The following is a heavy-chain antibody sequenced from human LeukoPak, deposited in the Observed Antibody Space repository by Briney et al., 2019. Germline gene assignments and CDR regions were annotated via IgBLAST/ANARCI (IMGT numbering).Heavy chain of an antibody. Sequence: SETLSLTCTVSGGSISSYYWSWIRQPAGKGLEWIGRIYISGSTNYNPSLKSRVTISVDTPKNQFSLKLSSVTAAETAVYYCAREGRYRYGYNEYHLYMDIWGKGTTVTVSS. CDR3: AREGRYRYGYNEYHLYMDI. CDR1: GGSISSYY. CDR2: IYISGST. V-gene: IGHV4-4*07. J-gene: IGHJ6*03. D-gene: IGHD5-18*01.